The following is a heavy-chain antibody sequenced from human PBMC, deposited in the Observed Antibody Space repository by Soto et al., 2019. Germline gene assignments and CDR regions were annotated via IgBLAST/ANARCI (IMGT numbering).Heavy chain of an antibody. CDR1: GFTFSSYG. J-gene: IGHJ4*02. CDR3: ANGGGSYLHLDY. V-gene: IGHV3-30*18. D-gene: IGHD1-26*01. Sequence: GGSLRLSCAASGFTFSSYGMHWVRQAPGKGLEWVAVISFDGSNKYYADSVKGRFTISGDNSKNTLYLQMNSPRAEDTAVYYCANGGGSYLHLDYWGQGTLVTVSS. CDR2: ISFDGSNK.